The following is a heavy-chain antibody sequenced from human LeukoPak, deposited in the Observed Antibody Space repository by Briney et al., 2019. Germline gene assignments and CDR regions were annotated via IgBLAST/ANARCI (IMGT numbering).Heavy chain of an antibody. V-gene: IGHV4-39*07. CDR2: GDYSGGT. D-gene: IGHD6-19*01. Sequence: SETLSLTCTVSGDSFTSVTDYWAWIRQPPGKGLEWIATGDYSGGTYYNPSLESRVAISADMSKNQISLQLTSVTGADTAVYYCAGERGEEYSSGWYKTNFFYNWGQGIRVTVSS. CDR3: AGERGEEYSSGWYKTNFFYN. CDR1: GDSFTSVTDY. J-gene: IGHJ4*02.